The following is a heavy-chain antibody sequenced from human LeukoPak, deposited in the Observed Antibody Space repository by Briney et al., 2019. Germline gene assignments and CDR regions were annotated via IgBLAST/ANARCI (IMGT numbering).Heavy chain of an antibody. CDR3: ARSRGAGPGAYFDY. D-gene: IGHD6-19*01. CDR2: ISNSGSYT. CDR1: GFTFSDEY. Sequence: GGSLRLSCAASGFTFSDEYMSWIRQAPGKGLEWVSYISNSGSYTNYADSVKGRFTISRDNAKNSLYLQMNSLRAEDTAVYYCARSRGAGPGAYFDYWGQGTLVAVSS. J-gene: IGHJ4*02. V-gene: IGHV3-11*03.